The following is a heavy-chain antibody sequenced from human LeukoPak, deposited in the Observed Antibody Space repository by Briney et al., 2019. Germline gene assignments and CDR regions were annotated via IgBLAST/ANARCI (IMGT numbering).Heavy chain of an antibody. V-gene: IGHV3-23*01. CDR1: EFTFSTYA. CDR3: AKDVYGDYGGPDY. D-gene: IGHD4-17*01. J-gene: IGHJ4*02. Sequence: GGSLRVSCAASEFTFSTYAMSWVRQAPGKGLEWVSGISGSDRSTYYADSVKGRFAISRDNSKNTLHLQMNSLRAEDTAVYYCAKDVYGDYGGPDYWGQGTLVTVSS. CDR2: ISGSDRST.